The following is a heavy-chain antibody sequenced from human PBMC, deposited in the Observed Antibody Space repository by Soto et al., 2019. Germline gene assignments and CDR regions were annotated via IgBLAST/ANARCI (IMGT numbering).Heavy chain of an antibody. CDR2: IYFSGVA. V-gene: IGHV4-59*01. Sequence: LPCTVACGTIVDSYCSWIRKHPEKGLEWIGYIYFSGVATYNPSLKSRATMSRDTSKNEFSLKLTSVTAADTAIYYCARGDSDLAVSEAAYWGQGTLVTVSS. CDR3: ARGDSDLAVSEAAY. J-gene: IGHJ1*01. D-gene: IGHD2-15*01. CDR1: CGTIVDSY.